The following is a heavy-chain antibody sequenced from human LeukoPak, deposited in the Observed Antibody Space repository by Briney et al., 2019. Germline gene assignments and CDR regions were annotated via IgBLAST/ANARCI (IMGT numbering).Heavy chain of an antibody. V-gene: IGHV3-30*03. CDR3: ARDGGVNY. CDR2: ISYDGNNK. Sequence: PGRSLRLSCAASGFTFSNYGMHWVRQAPGKGLEWVAAISYDGNNKNYADSVKGRFTISRDSSKNTLYLQMNSLRAEDTAVYYCARDGGVNYWGQGTLVTVSS. D-gene: IGHD2-21*01. J-gene: IGHJ4*02. CDR1: GFTFSNYG.